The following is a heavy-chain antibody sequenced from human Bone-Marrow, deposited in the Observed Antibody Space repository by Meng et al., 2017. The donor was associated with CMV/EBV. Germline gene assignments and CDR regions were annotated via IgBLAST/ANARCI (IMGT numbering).Heavy chain of an antibody. V-gene: IGHV3-23*01. CDR3: ARSGGSSSWYLTIRLGSYYYYGMDV. D-gene: IGHD6-13*01. CDR2: ISGSGGST. Sequence: GESLKISCAASGFTFSSYAMSWVRQAPGKGLEWVSAISGSGGSTYYADSVKGRFTISRDNSKNTLYLQMNSLRAEDTAVYYCARSGGSSSWYLTIRLGSYYYYGMDVWGQGTTVTVSS. J-gene: IGHJ6*02. CDR1: GFTFSSYA.